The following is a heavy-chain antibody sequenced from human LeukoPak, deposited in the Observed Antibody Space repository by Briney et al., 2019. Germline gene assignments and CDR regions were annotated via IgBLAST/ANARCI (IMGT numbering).Heavy chain of an antibody. CDR3: ARDPPRCSGGSCYSGNWFDP. CDR1: GYTFTSYY. V-gene: IGHV1-46*01. J-gene: IGHJ5*02. D-gene: IGHD2-15*01. Sequence: ASVKVSCKASGYTFTSYYMHWVRQAPGQGLEWMGIINPSGGSTSYAQKFQGRVTMTRDMSTSTVYMELSSLRSEDTAVYYCARDPPRCSGGSCYSGNWFDPWGQGTLVTVSS. CDR2: INPSGGST.